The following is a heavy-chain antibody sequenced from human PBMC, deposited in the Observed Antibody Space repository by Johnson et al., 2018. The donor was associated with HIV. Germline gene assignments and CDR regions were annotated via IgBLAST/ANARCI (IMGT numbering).Heavy chain of an antibody. CDR3: TTDHYFLDALDI. CDR1: QFIFSNYY. Sequence: VQLVESGGGLAQPAWSPRLSCAASQFIFSNYYMNCVRQAPGNGLELVRQVNPNGDSTYLIDSGKDRFNTSRDKAKNTLHLQTNSLKTGDTAVYYCTTDHYFLDALDIWGQGTMVTVSS. V-gene: IGHV3-25*02. J-gene: IGHJ3*02. CDR2: VNPNGDST. D-gene: IGHD2/OR15-2a*01.